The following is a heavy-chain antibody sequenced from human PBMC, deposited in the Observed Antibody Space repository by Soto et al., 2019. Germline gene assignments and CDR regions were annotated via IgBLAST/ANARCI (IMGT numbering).Heavy chain of an antibody. Sequence: QVQLVQSGAEVKKPGSSVKVSCKASGGTFSRYAISWVRQAPGLGLEWMGGIIPIFGTANYAQKFQGRVTITADESTSTAYMELSSLRSADTAVYYCARGNWAEWYYYGMDDWGQGTTVTVSS. J-gene: IGHJ6*02. CDR2: IIPIFGTA. CDR3: ARGNWAEWYYYGMDD. V-gene: IGHV1-69*12. CDR1: GGTFSRYA. D-gene: IGHD3-3*01.